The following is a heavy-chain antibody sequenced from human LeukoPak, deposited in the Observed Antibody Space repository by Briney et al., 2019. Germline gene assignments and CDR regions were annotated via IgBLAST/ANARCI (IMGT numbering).Heavy chain of an antibody. D-gene: IGHD5-24*01. CDR2: IIPILGIA. CDR1: GGTFSSYA. V-gene: IGHV1-69*04. J-gene: IGHJ4*02. CDR3: ARGKLRRDGYNDFDY. Sequence: AASVKVSCKASGGTFSSYAISWVRQAPGQGLEWMGRIIPILGIANYAQKFQGRVTITADKSTSTAYMELSSLRSEDTAVYYCARGKLRRDGYNDFDYWGQGTLVTVSS.